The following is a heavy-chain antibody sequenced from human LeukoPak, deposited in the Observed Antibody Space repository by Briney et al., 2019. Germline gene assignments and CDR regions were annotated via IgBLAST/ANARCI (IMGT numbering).Heavy chain of an antibody. J-gene: IGHJ4*02. CDR1: GFTFDDYA. CDR3: AKDMSPVVTPNLDY. V-gene: IGHV3-9*01. Sequence: PGRSLRLSCAASGFTFDDYAMHWVRQAPGKGLEWVSGTSWNSGSIGYADSVKGRFTISRDNAKNSLYLQMNSLRAEDTALYYCAKDMSPVVTPNLDYWGQGTLVTVSS. D-gene: IGHD4-23*01. CDR2: TSWNSGSI.